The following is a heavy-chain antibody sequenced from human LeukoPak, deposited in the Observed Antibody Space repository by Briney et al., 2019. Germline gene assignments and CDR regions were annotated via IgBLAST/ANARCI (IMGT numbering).Heavy chain of an antibody. V-gene: IGHV3-30*18. CDR2: ISYDGSNK. Sequence: GGSLRLSFAASGFSFSNYGMHWVRQAPGKGLEWVAIISYDGSNKYYADSVKGRFTISRDNAKNTVDIQMSSLRPEDTAVYYCVKAKVGATFDSWGQGTLVTVSS. CDR1: GFSFSNYG. D-gene: IGHD1-26*01. J-gene: IGHJ4*02. CDR3: VKAKVGATFDS.